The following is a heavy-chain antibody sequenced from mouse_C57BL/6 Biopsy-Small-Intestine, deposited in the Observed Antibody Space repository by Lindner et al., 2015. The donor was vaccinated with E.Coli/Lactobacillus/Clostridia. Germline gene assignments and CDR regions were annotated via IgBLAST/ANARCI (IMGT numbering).Heavy chain of an antibody. CDR3: ARGDYYDNSYEYFDV. J-gene: IGHJ1*03. D-gene: IGHD1-1*01. V-gene: IGHV1-81*01. Sequence: VQLQESGAXLARPGASVKLSCKASGYTFTAYGITWVKQRTGQGLEWIGEIYPRSDYTYYNEKFKGKATLTADKSSSTAYMELRSLTSEDSAVYFCARGDYYDNSYEYFDVWGIGTTVTVSS. CDR1: GYTFTAYG. CDR2: IYPRSDYT.